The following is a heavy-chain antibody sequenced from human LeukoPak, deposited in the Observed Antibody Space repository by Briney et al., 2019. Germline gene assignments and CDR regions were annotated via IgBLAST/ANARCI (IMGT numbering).Heavy chain of an antibody. V-gene: IGHV3-7*01. Sequence: PGGSLRLSCAASGFTFSTYLMSWVRQAPGKGLEWVANIKQDGSEKYYVDSVKGRFTISRDNAKNSLFLQMNSLRAEDTAVYYCARAGIFSSSYGISWDYWGQGALVAVSS. CDR3: ARAGIFSSSYGISWDY. D-gene: IGHD6-6*01. CDR1: GFTFSTYL. CDR2: IKQDGSEK. J-gene: IGHJ4*02.